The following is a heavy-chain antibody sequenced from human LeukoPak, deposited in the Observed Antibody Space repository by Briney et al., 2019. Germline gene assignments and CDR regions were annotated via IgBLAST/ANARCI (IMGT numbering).Heavy chain of an antibody. D-gene: IGHD3-10*01. CDR3: ARVTFNYFGSGDAFDI. CDR1: GFTVRSNY. CDR2: IYSDGST. V-gene: IGHV3-66*01. J-gene: IGHJ3*02. Sequence: GGSLRLSCAASGFTVRSNYMSWVRQAPGKGLEWVSIIYSDGSTYYADVENGLFTISKDNSKNTLYLQMNSLRDEDTAVYYCARVTFNYFGSGDAFDIWGQGTMVTVSS.